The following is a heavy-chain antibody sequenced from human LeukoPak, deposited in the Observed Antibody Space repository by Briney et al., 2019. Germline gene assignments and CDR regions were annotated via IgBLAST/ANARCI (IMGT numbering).Heavy chain of an antibody. Sequence: PSETLSLTCTVSGGSISSYYWSWIRQPAGKGLEWIGRIYTSGSTNYNPSLKSRVTMSVDTSKNQFSLKLSSVTAADTAVCYCASTDCGGDCYSFDYWGQGTLVTVSS. CDR1: GGSISSYY. CDR2: IYTSGST. V-gene: IGHV4-4*07. CDR3: ASTDCGGDCYSFDY. J-gene: IGHJ4*02. D-gene: IGHD2-21*02.